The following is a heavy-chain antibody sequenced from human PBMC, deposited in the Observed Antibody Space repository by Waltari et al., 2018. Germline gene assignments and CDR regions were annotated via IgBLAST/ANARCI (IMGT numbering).Heavy chain of an antibody. CDR1: DDSIRSNIYY. V-gene: IGHV4-39*01. J-gene: IGHJ4*02. CDR2: VNYIGTT. D-gene: IGHD3-22*01. CDR3: ARIPYYYDSSGSRYFDY. Sequence: QLQLQESGPRLVKPSETLSPPFTVSDDSIRSNIYYWGWIRQPPGKGLGWIGSVNYIGTTYYNPSLKSRVTISVDTSKNQFSLKLNSVTAADTAVYYCARIPYYYDSSGSRYFDYWGQGTLVTVSS.